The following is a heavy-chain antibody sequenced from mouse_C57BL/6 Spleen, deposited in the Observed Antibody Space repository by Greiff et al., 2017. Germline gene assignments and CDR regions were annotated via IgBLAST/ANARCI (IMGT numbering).Heavy chain of an antibody. Sequence: EVQLQQSGPELVKPGASVKIPCKASGYTFTDYNMDWVKQSHGKSLEGIGDINPNNGGTIYNQKFKGKATLTVYKYSSTAYMAHRSLTSENTAVYYLARSGLRQDAMDYWGQGTSVTVSA. J-gene: IGHJ4*01. D-gene: IGHD2-4*01. CDR1: GYTFTDYN. V-gene: IGHV1-18*01. CDR3: ARSGLRQDAMDY. CDR2: INPNNGGT.